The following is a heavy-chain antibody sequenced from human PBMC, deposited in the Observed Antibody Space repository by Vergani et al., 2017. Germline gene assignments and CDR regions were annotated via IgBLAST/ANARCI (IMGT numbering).Heavy chain of an antibody. V-gene: IGHV1-46*03. J-gene: IGHJ4*02. D-gene: IGHD5-18*01. Sequence: QVQLVQSGAEVKKPGASVKVSCKASGYTFTSYHMHWVRQAPGQGLEWMGIINPSGGSTSYAQKFQGRVTMTRDTSTSTVYMELSSLRSGDTAVYYCGRGGQLWLRGLDYWGQGTLVTVSS. CDR2: INPSGGST. CDR3: GRGGQLWLRGLDY. CDR1: GYTFTSYH.